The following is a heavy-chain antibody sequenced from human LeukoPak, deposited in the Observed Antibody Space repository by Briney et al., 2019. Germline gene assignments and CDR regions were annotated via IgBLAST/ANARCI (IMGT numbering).Heavy chain of an antibody. CDR1: GYTFTGYY. CDR2: INPNSGGT. D-gene: IGHD3-10*01. Sequence: ASVTVSCKASGYTFTGYYIHWLRQAPGQGLEWMGFINPNSGGTNYAQKFQGRVTMTRDTSISTAYMELSSLTSDDTAVYYCARDLEGYHYGSGNYPQWGQGTLITVS. J-gene: IGHJ4*02. V-gene: IGHV1-2*02. CDR3: ARDLEGYHYGSGNYPQ.